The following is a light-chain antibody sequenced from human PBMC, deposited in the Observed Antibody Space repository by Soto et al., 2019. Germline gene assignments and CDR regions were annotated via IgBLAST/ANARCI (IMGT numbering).Light chain of an antibody. CDR3: QQYNSYPYT. J-gene: IGKJ2*01. Sequence: DIQMTQSPSTLSASVGDRVTITGLASQSISNWLAWYQQKPGKAPKLLIYDASSLDSRVPSRFSGSGSGTEFTLTISSLQPDDFATYYCQQYNSYPYTFGQGTKVDIK. V-gene: IGKV1-5*01. CDR1: QSISNW. CDR2: DAS.